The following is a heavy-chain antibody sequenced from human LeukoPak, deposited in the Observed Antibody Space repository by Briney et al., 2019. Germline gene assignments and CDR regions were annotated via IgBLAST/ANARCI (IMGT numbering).Heavy chain of an antibody. Sequence: SQTLSLTCTVSGGSISSGGYYWSWIRQHPGKGLEWIGYIYYSGSTYYNPSLKSRVTISVDTSKNQFPLKLSSVTAADTAVYFCAKESPPPDISNSWYKINWFDPWGQGTLVTVSS. D-gene: IGHD6-13*01. CDR3: AKESPPPDISNSWYKINWFDP. CDR1: GGSISSGGYY. CDR2: IYYSGST. V-gene: IGHV4-31*03. J-gene: IGHJ5*02.